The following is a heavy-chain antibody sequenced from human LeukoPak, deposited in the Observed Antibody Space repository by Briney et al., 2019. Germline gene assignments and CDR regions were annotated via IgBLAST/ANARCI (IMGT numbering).Heavy chain of an antibody. J-gene: IGHJ4*02. CDR2: ISWNSGSI. Sequence: GRSLRLSCAASGFTLDDYAMHWVRQAPGKGLEWVSGISWNSGSIGYADSVKGRFTISRDNAKNSLYLQMNSLRAEDTALYYCAKDKYQLLYRSYFDYWGQGTLVTVSS. D-gene: IGHD2-2*02. CDR1: GFTLDDYA. V-gene: IGHV3-9*01. CDR3: AKDKYQLLYRSYFDY.